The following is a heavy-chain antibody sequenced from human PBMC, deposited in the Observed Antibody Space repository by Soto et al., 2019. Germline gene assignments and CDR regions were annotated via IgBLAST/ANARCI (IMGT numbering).Heavy chain of an antibody. V-gene: IGHV3-30*18. CDR2: ISYDGSNK. CDR3: AKGPMGYDYAFDI. D-gene: IGHD3-3*01. J-gene: IGHJ3*02. Sequence: PGGSLRLSCAASGFTFSSYGMHWVRQAPGKGLEWVAVISYDGSNKYYADSVKGRFTISRDNSKNTLYLQMNSLRAEDTAVYYCAKGPMGYDYAFDIWGQGTMVTVSS. CDR1: GFTFSSYG.